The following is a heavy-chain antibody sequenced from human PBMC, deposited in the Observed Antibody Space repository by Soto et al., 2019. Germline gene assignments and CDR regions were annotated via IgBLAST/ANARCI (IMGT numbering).Heavy chain of an antibody. CDR1: GGPFSMFT. CDR3: ARGRGLYNSGRSQLDY. CDR2: IIPRFGTR. V-gene: IGHV1-69*01. Sequence: QVQLVQSGAEVKKPGSSVRVSCKASGGPFSMFTFNWVRQAPGQGLEWMGGIIPRFGTRNYAPTLQGRVTITADGSTNPAYMELSSLRSGDTAVYYCARGRGLYNSGRSQLDYWGRGTLVTVSS. J-gene: IGHJ4*02. D-gene: IGHD3-22*01.